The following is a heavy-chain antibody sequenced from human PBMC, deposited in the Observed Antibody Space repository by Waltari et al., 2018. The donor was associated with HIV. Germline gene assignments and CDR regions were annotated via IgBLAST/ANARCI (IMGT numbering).Heavy chain of an antibody. CDR1: TGYITPSYY. D-gene: IGHD6-19*01. V-gene: IGHV4-39*01. CDR2: IYSNGVS. CDR3: VALRTVTGTIDK. Sequence: LPFQESGPALVKPSETLSLTSTVSTGYITPSYYWGWVRQFPGTGLEWIGSIYSNGVSHYAPALKSRVALSVDMSKNQFSLTLTAVTAADTSRYFCVALRTVTGTIDKWGQGTLVTVS. J-gene: IGHJ4*02.